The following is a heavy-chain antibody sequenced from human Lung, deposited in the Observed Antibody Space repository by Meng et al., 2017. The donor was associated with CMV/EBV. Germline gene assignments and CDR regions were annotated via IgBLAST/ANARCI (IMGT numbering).Heavy chain of an antibody. D-gene: IGHD3-3*01. J-gene: IGHJ6*02. CDR3: ARDLRPGTTIFGVRSVHYGMDV. Sequence: ASVKVSCKASGYTFTGYYMHWVRQAPGQGLEWMGWINPNSGTTNYAQKFQGRVTMTRDTSISTAYMVLSRVRYDDTAVYYCARDLRPGTTIFGVRSVHYGMDVWGQGATVTGSS. V-gene: IGHV1-2*02. CDR1: GYTFTGYY. CDR2: INPNSGTT.